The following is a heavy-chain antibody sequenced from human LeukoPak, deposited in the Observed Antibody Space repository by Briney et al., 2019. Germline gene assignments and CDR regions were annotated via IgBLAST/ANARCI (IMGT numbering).Heavy chain of an antibody. J-gene: IGHJ4*02. CDR2: ISSSATVT. CDR3: ATKIRGLYYFDN. D-gene: IGHD3-10*01. V-gene: IGHV3-23*01. Sequence: GGSLRLSCAASGFTFSTYAMTWVRLAPGKGLEWVSVISSSATVTYYADSVKGRFTTSRDNSKNTLFLQMNSLRAEDTAIYYCATKIRGLYYFDNWGQGTLVTVSS. CDR1: GFTFSTYA.